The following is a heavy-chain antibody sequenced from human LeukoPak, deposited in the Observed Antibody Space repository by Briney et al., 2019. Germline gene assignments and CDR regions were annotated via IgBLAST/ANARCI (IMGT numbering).Heavy chain of an antibody. J-gene: IGHJ4*02. D-gene: IGHD3-3*01. Sequence: PSETLSLTCTVSGGSITTYYWSWIRQPAGKGLEWIGRVYTNGSTNYNPSLKSRITISVDTSKNQLSLKLTSVTAADTAVYYCARRRGNFWSDYYAFDYWGLGALVTVSS. CDR1: GGSITTYY. V-gene: IGHV4-4*07. CDR3: ARRRGNFWSDYYAFDY. CDR2: VYTNGST.